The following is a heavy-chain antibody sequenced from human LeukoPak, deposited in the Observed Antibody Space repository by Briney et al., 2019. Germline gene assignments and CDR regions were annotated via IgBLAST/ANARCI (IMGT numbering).Heavy chain of an antibody. J-gene: IGHJ6*03. Sequence: GGSLRLSCAASGFTFSDYYMSWIRQAPGKGLEWVSYISSSGSTIYYADSVKGRFTISRDNAKNSLYLQMNSLRAEDTAVYYCARAPRPTNLWFGESLGSIYYYYYMDVWGKGTTVTISS. CDR1: GFTFSDYY. V-gene: IGHV3-11*01. CDR3: ARAPRPTNLWFGESLGSIYYYYYMDV. CDR2: ISSSGSTI. D-gene: IGHD3-10*01.